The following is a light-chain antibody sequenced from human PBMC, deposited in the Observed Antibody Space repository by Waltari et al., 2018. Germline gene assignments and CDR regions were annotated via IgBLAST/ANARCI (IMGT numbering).Light chain of an antibody. Sequence: QSVLTQPPSASGTPGQRVTISCSGGSSNIERNYVYWYQQLPGPAPNLLIYGNNQRPAGVSDRFSGSKSGTSASLAISGLRSEDEAEYHCAAWDDSLSGKVFGSGTKVTVL. V-gene: IGLV1-47*01. J-gene: IGLJ6*01. CDR2: GNN. CDR1: SSNIERNY. CDR3: AAWDDSLSGKV.